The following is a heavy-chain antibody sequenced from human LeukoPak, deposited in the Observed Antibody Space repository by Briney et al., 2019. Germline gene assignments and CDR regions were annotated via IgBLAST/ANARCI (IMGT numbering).Heavy chain of an antibody. CDR2: IYSGGDT. CDR1: GFTVSSNY. CDR3: ARGPPLYSNYNYYYYYMDV. D-gene: IGHD4-11*01. J-gene: IGHJ6*03. Sequence: QSGGSLRLSCAASGFTVSSNYMSWVRQAPGKGLEWVSVIYSGGDTCYADSVKGRFTISRDNAKNSLYLQMNSLRAEDTAVYYCARGPPLYSNYNYYYYYMDVWGKGTTVTVSS. V-gene: IGHV3-53*01.